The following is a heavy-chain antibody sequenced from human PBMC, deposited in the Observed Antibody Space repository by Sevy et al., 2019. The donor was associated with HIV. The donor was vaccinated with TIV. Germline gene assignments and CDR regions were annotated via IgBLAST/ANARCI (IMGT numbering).Heavy chain of an antibody. V-gene: IGHV3-23*01. CDR1: GFTFSSYA. D-gene: IGHD2-2*01. J-gene: IGHJ4*02. Sequence: GGSLRLSCAASGFTFSSYAMSWVRQAPGKGLEWVSAISGSGGSTYYADSVKGRFTISRDNSKNTLYLQMNSLRAEDTAVYYCATDSLIVVVPAAPLGFDYWGQGTLVTVSS. CDR2: ISGSGGST. CDR3: ATDSLIVVVPAAPLGFDY.